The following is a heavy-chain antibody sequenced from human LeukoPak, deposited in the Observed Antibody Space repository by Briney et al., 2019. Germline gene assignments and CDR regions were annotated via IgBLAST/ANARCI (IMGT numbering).Heavy chain of an antibody. D-gene: IGHD5-24*01. CDR2: IKQDGSEK. V-gene: IGHV3-7*01. CDR1: GFTFSSYW. CDR3: ARSRDGYDDYFDY. J-gene: IGHJ4*02. Sequence: EGSLRLSCAASGFTFSSYWMSWVRQAPGKGLEWVANIKQDGSEKYYVDSVKGRFTISRDNAKNSLYLQMNSLRAEDTAVYYCARSRDGYDDYFDYWGQGTLVTVSS.